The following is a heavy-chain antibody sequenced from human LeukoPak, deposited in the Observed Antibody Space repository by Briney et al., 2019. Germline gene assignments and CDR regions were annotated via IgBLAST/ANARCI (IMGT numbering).Heavy chain of an antibody. CDR3: VTDYGGSSGAFDI. CDR1: GFTLSSYA. Sequence: GESLRLSCTGSGFTLSSYAMNWVRRAPGQGLEWVSSISSSSSDIYYTDSVKGRFTISRDNAKYSLYLQMNSLRAEDTAVYYCVTDYGGSSGAFDIWGQGTMVTVSS. J-gene: IGHJ3*02. V-gene: IGHV3-21*01. D-gene: IGHD4-23*01. CDR2: ISSSSSDI.